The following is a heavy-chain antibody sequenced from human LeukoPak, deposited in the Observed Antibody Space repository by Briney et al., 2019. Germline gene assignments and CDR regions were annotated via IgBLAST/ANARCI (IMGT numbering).Heavy chain of an antibody. J-gene: IGHJ4*02. V-gene: IGHV3-30*04. Sequence: PGGSLRLSCAASGFTFSSYAMHWVRQAPGKGLEWVAVISYDGSNKYYADSVKGRLTISRDNSKNTLYLQMNSLRAEDTAVYYCAREGTYYSSSSRFLDYWGQGTLVTVSS. CDR2: ISYDGSNK. CDR3: AREGTYYSSSSRFLDY. D-gene: IGHD6-6*01. CDR1: GFTFSSYA.